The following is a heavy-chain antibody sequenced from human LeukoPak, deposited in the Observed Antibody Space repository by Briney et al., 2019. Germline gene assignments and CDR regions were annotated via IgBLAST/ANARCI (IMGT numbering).Heavy chain of an antibody. CDR3: ARVNPALYGDFAFDY. CDR2: ISTSSSYI. Sequence: GGSLRLSCAASGFTFSNYNMNWVRQAPGKGLEWVSSISTSSSYIYYADSLKGRFTISRDNAKNSLYLQMNSLRAEDTAVYYCARVNPALYGDFAFDYWSQGTLVTVSS. CDR1: GFTFSNYN. D-gene: IGHD4-17*01. V-gene: IGHV3-21*01. J-gene: IGHJ4*02.